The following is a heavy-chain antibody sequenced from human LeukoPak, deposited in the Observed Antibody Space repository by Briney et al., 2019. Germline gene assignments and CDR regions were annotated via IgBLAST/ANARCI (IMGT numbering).Heavy chain of an antibody. CDR1: SDSFSSHY. Sequence: SETLSLTCAVSSDSFSSHYWTWIRQPPGKGLEWIGYISYIGSTNYNPSLKSRVTISIDRSKNQFSLKVTSLTAADTAVYYCARDFSHGQTPYNWFDAWGQGTLVTVSS. D-gene: IGHD3-3*02. V-gene: IGHV4-59*11. CDR3: ARDFSHGQTPYNWFDA. J-gene: IGHJ5*02. CDR2: ISYIGST.